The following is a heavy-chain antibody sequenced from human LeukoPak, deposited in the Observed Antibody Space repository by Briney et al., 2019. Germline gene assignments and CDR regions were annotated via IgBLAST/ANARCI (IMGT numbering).Heavy chain of an antibody. V-gene: IGHV4-39*07. Sequence: SETLSLTCTVSGGSISSTSYYWGWIRQPPGKGLEWIGSIYYSGSTYYNPSLKSRVTISVDTSKNQFSLKLSSVTAADTAVYYCARDGSIWYHSRYNWFDPWGQGTLVTVSS. CDR1: GGSISSTSYY. CDR2: IYYSGST. D-gene: IGHD6-13*01. J-gene: IGHJ5*02. CDR3: ARDGSIWYHSRYNWFDP.